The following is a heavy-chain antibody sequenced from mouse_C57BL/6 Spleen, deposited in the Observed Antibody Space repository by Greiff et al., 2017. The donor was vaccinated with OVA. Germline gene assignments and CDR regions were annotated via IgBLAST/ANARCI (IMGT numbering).Heavy chain of an antibody. CDR1: GFTFSSYT. V-gene: IGHV5-9*01. J-gene: IGHJ2*01. D-gene: IGHD3-2*02. CDR2: ISGGGGNT. CDR3: ARRSSGSLYYFDY. Sequence: EVNVVESGGGLVKPGGSLKLSCAASGFTFSSYTMSWVRQTPEKRLEWVATISGGGGNTYYPDSVKGRFTISRDNAKNTLYLQMSSLRSEDTALYYCARRSSGSLYYFDYWGQGTTLTVSS.